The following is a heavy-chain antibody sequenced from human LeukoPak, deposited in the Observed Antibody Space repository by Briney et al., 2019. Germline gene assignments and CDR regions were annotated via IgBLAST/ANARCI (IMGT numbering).Heavy chain of an antibody. D-gene: IGHD6-13*01. Sequence: PGRCLRLSCAASGFSFVDSAMHWVRQAPGKGLEWVSGISWNSGSMGYADSVKGRFTISRDNAKNSLYLQMNSLRAEDTALYYCAKRGSSWFFDYWGQGTLVTVSS. CDR3: AKRGSSWFFDY. CDR2: ISWNSGSM. CDR1: GFSFVDSA. J-gene: IGHJ4*02. V-gene: IGHV3-9*01.